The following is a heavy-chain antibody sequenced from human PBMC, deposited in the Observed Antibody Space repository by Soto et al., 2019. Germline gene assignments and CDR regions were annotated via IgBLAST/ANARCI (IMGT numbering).Heavy chain of an antibody. J-gene: IGHJ4*02. D-gene: IGHD3-22*01. V-gene: IGHV1-46*01. CDR2: INPSGGST. Sequence: ASVKVSCKASGYTFTSYDINWVRQATGQGLEWMGIINPSGGSTSYAQKFQGRVTMTRDTSTSTVYMELSSLRSEDTAVYYCARDSLNYYDSIGYRDYWGQGTLVTVSS. CDR1: GYTFTSYD. CDR3: ARDSLNYYDSIGYRDY.